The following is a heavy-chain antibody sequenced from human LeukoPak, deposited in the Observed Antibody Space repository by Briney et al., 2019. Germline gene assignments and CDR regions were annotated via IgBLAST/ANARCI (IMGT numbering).Heavy chain of an antibody. D-gene: IGHD1-14*01. V-gene: IGHV3-7*01. J-gene: IGHJ3*01. CDR2: IKKDGSEE. Sequence: GGSLRLSCAASGFTLNSYLMSWVRQAPGRGLEWVANIKKDGSEESYLDSVKGRFTVSRDNAKNSLFLQMNSLRGEDTAVYYGARSNPNRNALDLWGQGTMVTISS. CDR3: ARSNPNRNALDL. CDR1: GFTLNSYL.